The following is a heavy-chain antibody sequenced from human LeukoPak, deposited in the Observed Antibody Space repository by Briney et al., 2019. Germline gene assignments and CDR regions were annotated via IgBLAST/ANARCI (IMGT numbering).Heavy chain of an antibody. V-gene: IGHV3-23*01. J-gene: IGHJ4*02. Sequence: GGSLRLSCAVSGFTFSSYTMNWVRQAPGKGLEWVSGISNSGGSTYYADSVKGRFTISSDNSRNTLYLQMNSLRADDTAIYYCVKDLPQLRFPDYWGQGTLVTVSS. CDR2: ISNSGGST. CDR1: GFTFSSYT. CDR3: VKDLPQLRFPDY. D-gene: IGHD2-2*01.